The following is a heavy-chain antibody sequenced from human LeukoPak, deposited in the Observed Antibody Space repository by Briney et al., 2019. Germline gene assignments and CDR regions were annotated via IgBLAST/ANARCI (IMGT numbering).Heavy chain of an antibody. Sequence: ASVKVSCKASGGTLSSYAISWVRQAPGQGLEWMGWINPNSGGTNYAQKFQGRVTMTRDTSISTAYMELSRLRSDDTAVYYCARDREMATMSDFDYWGQGTLVTVSS. CDR2: INPNSGGT. CDR3: ARDREMATMSDFDY. V-gene: IGHV1-2*02. CDR1: GGTLSSYA. J-gene: IGHJ4*02. D-gene: IGHD5-24*01.